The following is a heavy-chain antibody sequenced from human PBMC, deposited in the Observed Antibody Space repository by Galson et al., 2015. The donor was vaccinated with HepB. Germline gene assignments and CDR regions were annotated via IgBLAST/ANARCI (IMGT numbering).Heavy chain of an antibody. V-gene: IGHV3-74*01. CDR2: INNDGSLT. CDR3: ARVYDSWTVPDV. J-gene: IGHJ3*01. CDR1: GFTFSSYW. D-gene: IGHD3-3*01. Sequence: SLRLSCAASGFTFSSYWMHWFRQAPGKGPVWVSHINNDGSLTLYADSVKGRFTISRDNGKNMLFLQMNSLRGDDTAVYYCARVYDSWTVPDVWGRGTMVTVSP.